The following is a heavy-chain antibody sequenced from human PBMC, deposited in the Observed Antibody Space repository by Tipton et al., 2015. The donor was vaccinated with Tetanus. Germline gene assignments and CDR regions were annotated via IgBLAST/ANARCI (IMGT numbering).Heavy chain of an antibody. J-gene: IGHJ4*02. Sequence: CAASGFRFNSYAMSWVRQAPGKGLEWVSGILAGGGSTYYADSVKGRFTMSRDNSQDTVSLQMNNLRADDTAVYYCAKAWGAVVTLDYWGQGTLVTVSS. CDR2: ILAGGGST. CDR3: AKAWGAVVTLDY. D-gene: IGHD3-22*01. CDR1: GFRFNSYA. V-gene: IGHV3-23*01.